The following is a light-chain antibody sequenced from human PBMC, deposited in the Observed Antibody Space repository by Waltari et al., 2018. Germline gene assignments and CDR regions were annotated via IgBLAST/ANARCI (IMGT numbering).Light chain of an antibody. CDR2: EGS. V-gene: IGLV2-23*01. CDR1: SSDVGSYNL. Sequence: QSALTQPASVSGSPGQSITISCTGTSSDVGSYNLVSWYQQHPGKAPKLMIYEGSKRPSGVSKRFYGSKSGNTASLTISGLQAEDEADYYCCSYAGSSTYVFGTGTKVTVL. CDR3: CSYAGSSTYV. J-gene: IGLJ1*01.